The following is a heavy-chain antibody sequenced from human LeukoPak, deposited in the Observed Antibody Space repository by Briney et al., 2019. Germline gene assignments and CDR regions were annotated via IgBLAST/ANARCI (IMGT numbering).Heavy chain of an antibody. D-gene: IGHD2-21*02. V-gene: IGHV3-11*01. CDR3: ARSVAYCGGDCYPFDY. Sequence: GGSLRLSCAASGFTFSDYYMSWIRQAPGKGLEWVSYISSSGSTIYYADSVKGRFTISRDNAKNSLYLQMNSLRAEDTAVYYCARSVAYCGGDCYPFDYWGQGTLVTVSS. CDR1: GFTFSDYY. J-gene: IGHJ4*02. CDR2: ISSSGSTI.